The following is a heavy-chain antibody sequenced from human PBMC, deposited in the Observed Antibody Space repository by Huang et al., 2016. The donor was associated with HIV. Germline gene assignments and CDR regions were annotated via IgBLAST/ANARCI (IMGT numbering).Heavy chain of an antibody. CDR3: AGLSTTWYFDY. J-gene: IGHJ4*02. CDR2: IYPGDSYT. D-gene: IGHD1-1*01. Sequence: ELQLVQSGAEGKKPGGSLKISCKGSGYSFTSYWIGWVRQMPGKGLEGMGIIYPGDSYTRYSPSFQGQVTITADHSSSTAYLQWSSLKAADAAMYYCAGLSTTWYFDYWGQGTLVTVSS. V-gene: IGHV5-51*01. CDR1: GYSFTSYW.